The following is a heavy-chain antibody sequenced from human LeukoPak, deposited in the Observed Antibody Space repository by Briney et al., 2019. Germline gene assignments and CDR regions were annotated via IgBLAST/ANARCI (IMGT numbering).Heavy chain of an antibody. CDR2: IRYDGSNK. J-gene: IGHJ5*02. D-gene: IGHD2-2*01. CDR1: GFTFSSYG. Sequence: GGSLRLSCAASGFTFSSYGMHWVRQAPGKGLEWVAFIRYDGSNKYYADSVKGRFTISRDNSKNTLYLQMNSLRAEDTAVYYCAKDGRFCSSATCQGTQKFDPWGQGTLVIVSS. CDR3: AKDGRFCSSATCQGTQKFDP. V-gene: IGHV3-30*02.